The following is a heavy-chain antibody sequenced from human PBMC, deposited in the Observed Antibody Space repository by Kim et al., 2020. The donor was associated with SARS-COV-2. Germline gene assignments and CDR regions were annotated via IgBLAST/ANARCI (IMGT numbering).Heavy chain of an antibody. CDR3: ARYHLGDIVVVPAALARGRAFDI. CDR2: ISYDGSNK. V-gene: IGHV3-30-3*01. J-gene: IGHJ3*02. CDR1: GFTFSSYA. Sequence: GGSLRLSCAASGFTFSSYAMHWVRQAPGKGLEWVAVISYDGSNKYYADSVKGRFTISRDNSKNTLYLQMNSLRAEDTAVYYCARYHLGDIVVVPAALARGRAFDIWGQGTMVTVSS. D-gene: IGHD2-2*01.